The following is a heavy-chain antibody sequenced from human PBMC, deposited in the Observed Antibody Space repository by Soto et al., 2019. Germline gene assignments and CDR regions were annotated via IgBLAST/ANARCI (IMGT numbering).Heavy chain of an antibody. CDR3: ALIYNYGRNFDC. Sequence: PSETLSLTCVVSGGSISSSNYYWGWIRQPPGKGLEWIGTIYYSGSAYYNTSLKSRLTISVDTSKKQFSLKMNSVTAADTAVYYCALIYNYGRNFDCWGQGTLVTVSS. CDR1: GGSISSSNYY. V-gene: IGHV4-39*01. J-gene: IGHJ4*02. D-gene: IGHD5-18*01. CDR2: IYYSGSA.